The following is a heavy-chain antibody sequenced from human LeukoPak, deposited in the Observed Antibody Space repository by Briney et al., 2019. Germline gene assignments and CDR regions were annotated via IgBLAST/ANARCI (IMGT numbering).Heavy chain of an antibody. CDR2: IYHSGTT. V-gene: IGHV4-28*01. D-gene: IGHD3-10*01. CDR1: GYSITSSSW. J-gene: IGHJ4*02. Sequence: SETLSLTCAVSGYSITSSSWWGWIRQPPGRGLEWIGYIYHSGTTYYNPSLQSRVTMSVDTSKNQFSLKLSSVTAVDTAVYYCARKENVYYYFDYWGQGTLVTVSS. CDR3: ARKENVYYYFDY.